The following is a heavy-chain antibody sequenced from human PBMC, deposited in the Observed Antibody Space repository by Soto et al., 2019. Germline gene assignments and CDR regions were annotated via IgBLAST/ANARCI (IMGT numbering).Heavy chain of an antibody. D-gene: IGHD6-6*01. CDR1: GGTFSSYA. Sequence: QVQLVQSGAEVKKPGSSVKVSCKASGGTFSSYAISWVRQAPGQGREWMGGIIPIFGTANYAQKFQGRVTITADESTSTAYMELSSLRSEDTAVYYCARDNRYSSSHPLYYFDYWGQGTLVTVSS. J-gene: IGHJ4*02. CDR3: ARDNRYSSSHPLYYFDY. V-gene: IGHV1-69*01. CDR2: IIPIFGTA.